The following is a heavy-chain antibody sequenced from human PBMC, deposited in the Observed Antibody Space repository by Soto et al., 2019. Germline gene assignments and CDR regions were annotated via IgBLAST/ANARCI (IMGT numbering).Heavy chain of an antibody. CDR3: ARSHYTYGLLIDY. J-gene: IGHJ4*02. CDR1: GDSLTANCDY. D-gene: IGHD2-8*01. V-gene: IGHV4-39*01. Sequence: SDTLSLTCSVSGDSLTANCDYLGWIRQPPGKGLQWIGNVYSTGSTFSHPSLTSRVFISVDTSKNKFSLRLTSVTAADTAVYYCARSHYTYGLLIDYWGPGIMVTVSS. CDR2: VYSTGST.